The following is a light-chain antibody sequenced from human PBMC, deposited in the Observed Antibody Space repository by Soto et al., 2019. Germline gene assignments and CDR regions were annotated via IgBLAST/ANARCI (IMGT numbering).Light chain of an antibody. Sequence: DIQMTQSPSTLYASVGDRVTITCPASQSISSWLAWYQQKPGKAPKRVIYKASSLESGVTSRYRGSGSGTELTLSISSLQSDDFASYYCKQYKSCPLTFGGGTKVEIK. CDR3: KQYKSCPLT. CDR2: KAS. J-gene: IGKJ4*01. V-gene: IGKV1-5*03. CDR1: QSISSW.